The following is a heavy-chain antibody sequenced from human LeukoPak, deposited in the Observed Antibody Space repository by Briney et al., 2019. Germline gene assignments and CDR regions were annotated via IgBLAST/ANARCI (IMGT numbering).Heavy chain of an antibody. CDR2: IYYSGST. CDR1: GGSTSSYY. Sequence: SETLSLTCTVSGGSTSSYYWSWIRQPPGKGLEWIGYIYYSGSTNYNPSLKSRVTISVDTSKNQFSLKLSSVTAADTAVYYCARSSGSYFSRNXWFDPWGQGTLVTVSS. J-gene: IGHJ5*02. D-gene: IGHD3-10*01. CDR3: ARSSGSYFSRNXWFDP. V-gene: IGHV4-59*01.